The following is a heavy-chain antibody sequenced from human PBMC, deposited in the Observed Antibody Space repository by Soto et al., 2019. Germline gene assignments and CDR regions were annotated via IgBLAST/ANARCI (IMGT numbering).Heavy chain of an antibody. Sequence: GESRQIPCKASGYSFTNYYITRVRQMPGKGLEWMGRIDPGDSYTHYDPSFQGHVTISVDKSISTAYLQWSSLKASDTAMYYCARHREGATGYWGQGTLVTVSS. V-gene: IGHV5-10-1*01. J-gene: IGHJ4*02. CDR3: ARHREGATGY. CDR2: IDPGDSYT. D-gene: IGHD1-26*01. CDR1: GYSFTNYY.